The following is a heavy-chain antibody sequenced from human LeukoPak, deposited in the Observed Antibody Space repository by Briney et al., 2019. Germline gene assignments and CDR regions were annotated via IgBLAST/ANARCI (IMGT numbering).Heavy chain of an antibody. J-gene: IGHJ4*02. D-gene: IGHD3-10*01. CDR1: GFTFSSYA. V-gene: IGHV3-23*01. CDR2: ISGSDGTT. Sequence: GGSLRLSCAASGFTFSSYAMSWVRQAPGKGLEWVSSISGSDGTTYYADSVKGRFTISRDNSKYTLSLQMNGLRADDTAVYYCTKGHYYGSGSYWVWGQGTLVTVSS. CDR3: TKGHYYGSGSYWV.